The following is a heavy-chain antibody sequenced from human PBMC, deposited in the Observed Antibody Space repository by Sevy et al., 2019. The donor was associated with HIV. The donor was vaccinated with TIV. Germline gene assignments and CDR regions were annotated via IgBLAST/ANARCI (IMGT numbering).Heavy chain of an antibody. D-gene: IGHD4-17*01. CDR1: GFTFSDYG. Sequence: GGSLRLSCIGSGFTFSDYGMSWFRQAPGKGLEWVGFMRSKPYGGTIEYAASVKGRFTISRDDSKSIAYLQMSSLKTEDTAVYYCSRALGSFGDYSTPWGQGTLVTVSS. CDR2: MRSKPYGGTI. CDR3: SRALGSFGDYSTP. V-gene: IGHV3-49*03. J-gene: IGHJ4*02.